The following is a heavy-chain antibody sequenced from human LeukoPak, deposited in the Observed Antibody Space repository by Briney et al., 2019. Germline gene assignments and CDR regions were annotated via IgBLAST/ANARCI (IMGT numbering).Heavy chain of an antibody. J-gene: IGHJ3*02. V-gene: IGHV4-34*01. CDR3: ARVPDFWINHAFDI. Sequence: SETLSLTCAVYGGSFSGYYWSWIRQPPGKGLEWIGEINHSGSTNYNPSLKSRVTISVDTSKNQFSLKLSSVTAADTAVYYCARVPDFWINHAFDIWGQGTMVTVSS. CDR1: GGSFSGYY. CDR2: INHSGST. D-gene: IGHD3-3*01.